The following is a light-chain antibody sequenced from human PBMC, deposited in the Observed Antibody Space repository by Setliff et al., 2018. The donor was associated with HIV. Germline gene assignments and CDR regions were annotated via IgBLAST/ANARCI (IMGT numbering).Light chain of an antibody. CDR1: SSDVGSYNP. CDR2: EVT. J-gene: IGLJ2*01. Sequence: SALTQPASVSGSPGQSITISCTGTSSDVGSYNPVSWYQQRPGKAPKLIMYEVTKWPSGISDRFSGSKSGNTASLTISGLQADDEADYYCCSYAGDRVFWLFAGGTKVTVL. CDR3: CSYAGDRVFWL. V-gene: IGLV2-23*02.